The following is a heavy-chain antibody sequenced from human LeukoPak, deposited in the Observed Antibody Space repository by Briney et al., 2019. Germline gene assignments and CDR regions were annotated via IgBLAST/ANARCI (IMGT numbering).Heavy chain of an antibody. Sequence: GESLKISCKGSGYIFTTSWIGWVRQMPRKGLEWMGIIHPRDSDTRYRPSFQGQVTISADKSISTAYLQWSSLKASDTAMYYCARGIEAAAVTEFDYWGQGTLVTVSS. CDR3: ARGIEAAAVTEFDY. CDR1: GYIFTTSW. D-gene: IGHD6-13*01. J-gene: IGHJ4*02. V-gene: IGHV5-51*01. CDR2: IHPRDSDT.